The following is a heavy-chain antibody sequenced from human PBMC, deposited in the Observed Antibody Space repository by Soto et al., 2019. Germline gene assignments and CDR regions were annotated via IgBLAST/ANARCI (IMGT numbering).Heavy chain of an antibody. D-gene: IGHD1-26*01. J-gene: IGHJ3*02. CDR2: ISAYNGNT. CDR3: AREGTSGTYTDAFDI. V-gene: IGHV1-18*01. Sequence: QVQLVQSGAEVKKPGASVKVSCKASGYTFTNYGISWVRQAPGQGLEWMGWISAYNGNTNYAQKLQGRVTMTTDTSXXTAYMELRSLRSDDTAVYYCAREGTSGTYTDAFDIWGQGTMVTVSS. CDR1: GYTFTNYG.